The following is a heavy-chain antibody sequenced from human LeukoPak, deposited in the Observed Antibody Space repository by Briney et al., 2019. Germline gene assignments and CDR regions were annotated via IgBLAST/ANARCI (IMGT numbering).Heavy chain of an antibody. CDR1: GFTFSNYA. J-gene: IGHJ4*02. CDR2: ITGSDGTT. Sequence: GTSLRLSCAASGFTFSNYAMSWVRQAPGKGLEWVSAITGSDGTTYYADSVKGRFTISRDNSKNTLYLQMNSLRVEDTAVYYCARWGDYDILTGYYVSDYWGQGTLVTVSS. V-gene: IGHV3-23*01. D-gene: IGHD3-9*01. CDR3: ARWGDYDILTGYYVSDY.